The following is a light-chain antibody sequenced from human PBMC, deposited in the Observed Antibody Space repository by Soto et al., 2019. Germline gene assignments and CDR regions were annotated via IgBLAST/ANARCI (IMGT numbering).Light chain of an antibody. CDR3: QQYNNWPIT. J-gene: IGKJ5*01. V-gene: IGKV3-15*01. CDR1: QSVGSN. CDR2: GAS. Sequence: EMVMTQSPATLSVSPGERATLSCRASQSVGSNLAWYQRKPGQAPRLLISGASTRATGVPARFSGSGSGTEFTLTINSLQSEDFAIYYCQQYNNWPITFGQGTRLEIK.